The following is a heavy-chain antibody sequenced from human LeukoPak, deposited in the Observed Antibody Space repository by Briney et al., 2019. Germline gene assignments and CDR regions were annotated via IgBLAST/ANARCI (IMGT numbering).Heavy chain of an antibody. Sequence: ASVKVSCKASGYTFTSYYMHWVRQAPGQGLERMGIINPSGGSTSYAQKFQGRVTMTRDTSTSTVYMELSSLRSEDTAAYYCARDDSSGLNSRAGAFDIWGQGTMVTVSS. CDR2: INPSGGST. CDR3: ARDDSSGLNSRAGAFDI. J-gene: IGHJ3*02. D-gene: IGHD3-22*01. CDR1: GYTFTSYY. V-gene: IGHV1-46*03.